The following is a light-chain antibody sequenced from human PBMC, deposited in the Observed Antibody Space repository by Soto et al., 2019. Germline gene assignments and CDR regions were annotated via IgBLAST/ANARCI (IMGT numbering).Light chain of an antibody. J-gene: IGKJ2*01. CDR1: QRVSSY. V-gene: IGKV3-11*01. CDR3: QQRSNWPPYT. CDR2: DAS. Sequence: EIVLTQSPATLSLSPGVRATLSCRASQRVSSYLAWYPQKPGQAPRLLIYDASNRATAIPARFSGSGSGTDFTLTISSLEPEDFAVYYCQQRSNWPPYTFGQGTKPEIK.